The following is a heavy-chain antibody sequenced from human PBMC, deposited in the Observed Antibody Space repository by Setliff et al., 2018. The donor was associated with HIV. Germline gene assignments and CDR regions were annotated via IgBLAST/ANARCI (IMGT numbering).Heavy chain of an antibody. CDR2: IYYNGIT. J-gene: IGHJ5*01. Sequence: PSETLSLTCTVSGGSISSHYWSWIRQPPGKGLEWIGSIYYNGITNYNPSLKSRVTVSVDTSKNQFSLKLSSVTAADTAVYYCARAGYYGSTSCYRLAQRGNWFDSWGQGTLVTVSS. V-gene: IGHV4-59*11. D-gene: IGHD2-2*01. CDR3: ARAGYYGSTSCYRLAQRGNWFDS. CDR1: GGSISSHY.